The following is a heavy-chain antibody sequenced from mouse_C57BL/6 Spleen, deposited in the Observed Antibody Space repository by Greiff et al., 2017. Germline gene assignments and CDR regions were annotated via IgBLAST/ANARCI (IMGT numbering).Heavy chain of an antibody. CDR1: GFNIKDYY. Sequence: EVHLVESGAELVKPGASVKLSCTASGFNIKDYYMHWVKQRTEQGLEWIGRIDPEDGETKYAPKFQGKATITADTSSNTAYLQLSSLTSEDTAVYYCARCRAGTSWFAYWGQGTLVTVSA. V-gene: IGHV14-2*01. CDR3: ARCRAGTSWFAY. J-gene: IGHJ3*01. D-gene: IGHD3-3*01. CDR2: IDPEDGET.